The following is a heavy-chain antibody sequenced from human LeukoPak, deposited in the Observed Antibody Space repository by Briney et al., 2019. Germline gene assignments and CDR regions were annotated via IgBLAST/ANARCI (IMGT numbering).Heavy chain of an antibody. CDR3: GKAFPPLRVAAAGDY. Sequence: GGSLRLSCTASGFTFSDCDMNWFRQAPGKGLQWVSSISYMGDHRYYADSAKGRFTISRDNAKNSLYLQMDNLRADDTAVYYCGKAFPPLRVAAAGDYWGQGTLVTVSS. J-gene: IGHJ4*02. CDR2: ISYMGDHR. V-gene: IGHV3-21*06. CDR1: GFTFSDCD. D-gene: IGHD6-25*01.